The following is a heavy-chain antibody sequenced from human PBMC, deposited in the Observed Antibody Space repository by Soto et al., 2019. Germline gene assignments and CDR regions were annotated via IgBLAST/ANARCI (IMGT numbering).Heavy chain of an antibody. J-gene: IGHJ4*02. CDR2: IWYDGSNK. D-gene: IGHD2-2*01. Sequence: VQLVESGGGVVQPGRSLRLSCAASGFTFSSYGMHWVRQAPGKGLEWVAVIWYDGSNKYYADSVKGRFTISRDNSKNTLYLQMNSLRAEDTAVYYCARYYCSSTSCYVGEFDYWGQGTLVTVSS. CDR3: ARYYCSSTSCYVGEFDY. V-gene: IGHV3-33*01. CDR1: GFTFSSYG.